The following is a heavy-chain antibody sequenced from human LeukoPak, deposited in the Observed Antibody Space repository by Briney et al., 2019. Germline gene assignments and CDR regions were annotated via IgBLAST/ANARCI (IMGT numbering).Heavy chain of an antibody. V-gene: IGHV1-18*01. CDR2: ISAYNGNT. D-gene: IGHD3-16*01. Sequence: ASVKVSCKASGYTFTSYGISWVRQAPGQGLEWMGWISAYNGNTNYAQKLQGRVTMTTDTSTSTAYMELRSLRSDDTAVYYCARGEIDDYVWGSRSVRFDIWGQGTMVTVSS. CDR1: GYTFTSYG. CDR3: ARGEIDDYVWGSRSVRFDI. J-gene: IGHJ3*02.